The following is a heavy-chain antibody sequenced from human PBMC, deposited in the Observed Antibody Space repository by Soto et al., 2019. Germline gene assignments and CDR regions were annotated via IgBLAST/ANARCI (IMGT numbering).Heavy chain of an antibody. Sequence: GGSLRLSCAASGFTFSDSYMSWIRQAPEKGLEWISYITFSGNTVYYADSLKGRFTISRDNAKNSLYLQMNRLRAEDTAVYYCARVSWREKYGMDVWGQGTTVTVSS. CDR3: ARVSWREKYGMDV. V-gene: IGHV3-11*01. CDR1: GFTFSDSY. CDR2: ITFSGNTV. J-gene: IGHJ6*02.